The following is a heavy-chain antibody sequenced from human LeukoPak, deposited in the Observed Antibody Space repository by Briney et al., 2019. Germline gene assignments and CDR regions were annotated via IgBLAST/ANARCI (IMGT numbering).Heavy chain of an antibody. D-gene: IGHD3-22*01. V-gene: IGHV1-58*02. Sequence: TSVKVSCKASGFIFTSSAMQWVRQARGQRLEWIGWIVVGSGNTNYAQKFQERVTITRDMSTSTAYMELSSLRSEDTAVYYCAAPGYYDSSGYSIWGQGTLVTVSS. CDR3: AAPGYYDSSGYSI. J-gene: IGHJ4*02. CDR1: GFIFTSSA. CDR2: IVVGSGNT.